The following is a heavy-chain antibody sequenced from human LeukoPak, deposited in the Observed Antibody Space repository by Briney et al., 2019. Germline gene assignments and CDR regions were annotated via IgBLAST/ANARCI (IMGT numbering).Heavy chain of an antibody. CDR3: ARDYGGSSPFDY. V-gene: IGHV3-48*03. CDR1: GFTFSSYE. Sequence: GGSARLSCAASGFTFSSYEMHWVRQAPGKGLEWVSYISSSDTTIYYADSVKGRFTISRDNAKNSLYLQMNSLRAEDTAVYYCARDYGGSSPFDYWGQGTLVTVSS. D-gene: IGHD4-23*01. J-gene: IGHJ4*02. CDR2: ISSSDTTI.